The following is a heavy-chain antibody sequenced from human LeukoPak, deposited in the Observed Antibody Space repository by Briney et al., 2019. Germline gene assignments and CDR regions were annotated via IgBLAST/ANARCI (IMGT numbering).Heavy chain of an antibody. CDR1: GFPFSSYW. J-gene: IGHJ4*02. D-gene: IGHD1-1*01. CDR2: INQDGSDK. Sequence: GGSLRPSCAASGFPFSSYWMSWVRQAPGKGLAWVANINQDGSDKYYVDSVKGRFTISRDNAKNSLYLQLNSLRADDTAVYYCARLTGTTGFDYWGQGTLVTVSS. V-gene: IGHV3-7*01. CDR3: ARLTGTTGFDY.